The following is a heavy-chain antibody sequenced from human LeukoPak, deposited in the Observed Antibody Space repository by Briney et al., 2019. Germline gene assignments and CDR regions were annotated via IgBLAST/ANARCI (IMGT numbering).Heavy chain of an antibody. CDR3: AKDVYGDYGGLDY. CDR1: GLTFSNYA. V-gene: IGHV3-23*01. J-gene: IGHJ4*02. CDR2: IRGDGGGA. D-gene: IGHD4-17*01. Sequence: GGSLRLSCAAPGLTFSNYAMTWVRQAPGKGLEWVSSIRGDGGGAVYTDSVKGRFTTSRDNSKNMLYLQMNSLRAEDTAVYYCAKDVYGDYGGLDYWGQGTLVTVSS.